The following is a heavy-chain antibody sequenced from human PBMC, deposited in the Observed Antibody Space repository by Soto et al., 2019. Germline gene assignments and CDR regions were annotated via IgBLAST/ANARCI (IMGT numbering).Heavy chain of an antibody. CDR3: ARAVGPFDY. Sequence: QVQLVESGGGVVQPGRSLRRSCAASGFTFSTYGMHWVRQAPGTGLEWVAVIWYDGSHKDYADSVKGRFTISRDNSKNTLYLQMNSLRVEDTGVYYCARAVGPFDYWGQGTLVAFCS. CDR1: GFTFSTYG. J-gene: IGHJ4*02. D-gene: IGHD1-26*01. V-gene: IGHV3-33*01. CDR2: IWYDGSHK.